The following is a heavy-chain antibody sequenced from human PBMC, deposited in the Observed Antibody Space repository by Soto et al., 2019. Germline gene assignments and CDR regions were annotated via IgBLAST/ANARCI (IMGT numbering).Heavy chain of an antibody. D-gene: IGHD3-22*01. Sequence: PGESLKISCKGSGYSFTSYWIGWVRQMPGKGLEWMGIIYPGDSDTRYSPSFQGQVTISADKYISTAYLQWSSLKASDTAMYYCARLATMLVVVPTKHYYGMDVRGQGTTVIVS. CDR2: IYPGDSDT. CDR3: ARLATMLVVVPTKHYYGMDV. CDR1: GYSFTSYW. J-gene: IGHJ6*02. V-gene: IGHV5-51*01.